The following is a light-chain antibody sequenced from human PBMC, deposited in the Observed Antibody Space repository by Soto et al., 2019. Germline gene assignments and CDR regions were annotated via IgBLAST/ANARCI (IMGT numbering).Light chain of an antibody. CDR2: EVN. CDR3: GAHAGSNTWV. J-gene: IGLJ3*02. CDR1: SGDIGAYNY. V-gene: IGLV2-8*01. Sequence: QSALTQSPSASASPGQSVTISCTGSSGDIGAYNYVSWYQQHPGKAPKLIIYEVNKGPSGVPDRFSGSKSGITASLTVSGLQADDEADYYCGAHAGSNTWVFGGGTKLTVL.